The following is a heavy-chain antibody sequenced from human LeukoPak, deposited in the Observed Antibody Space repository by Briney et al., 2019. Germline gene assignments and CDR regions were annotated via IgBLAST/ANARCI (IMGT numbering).Heavy chain of an antibody. Sequence: GGSLRLSCAASGFTVSSNYMSWVRQAPGKGLEWVSVIYSGGSTYYADSVKGRFTISRDNSKNTLYLQMNSLRAEDTAVYYCARPEGCSSTSCYEGSWFDPWGQGTLVTVSS. CDR1: GFTVSSNY. CDR2: IYSGGST. V-gene: IGHV3-53*05. CDR3: ARPEGCSSTSCYEGSWFDP. D-gene: IGHD2-2*01. J-gene: IGHJ5*02.